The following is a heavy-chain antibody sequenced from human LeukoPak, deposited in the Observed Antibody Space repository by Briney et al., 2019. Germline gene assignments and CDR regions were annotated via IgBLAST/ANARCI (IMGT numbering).Heavy chain of an antibody. V-gene: IGHV1-18*01. CDR1: GGTFSSYA. CDR2: ISAYNGNT. J-gene: IGHJ4*02. Sequence: AXXKVSCKASGGTFSSYAISWVRQAPGQGLEWMGWISAYNGNTNYAQKLQGRVTMTTDTSTSTAYMELRSLRSDDTAVYYCARDRPYSMIVVVITGFDYWGQGTLVTVSS. CDR3: ARDRPYSMIVVVITGFDY. D-gene: IGHD3-22*01.